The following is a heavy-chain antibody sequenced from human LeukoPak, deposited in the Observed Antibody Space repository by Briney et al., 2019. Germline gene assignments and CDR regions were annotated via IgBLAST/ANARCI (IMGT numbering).Heavy chain of an antibody. Sequence: ASVKVSCKASGYTFTGYYMHWVRQAPGQGLEWMEIINPSGGSTSYAQKFQGRVTMTRDTSTSTVYMELSSLRSEDTAVYYCARDLGEYGSGSPIVYYYYYYMDVWGKGTTVTISS. CDR2: INPSGGST. V-gene: IGHV1-46*01. J-gene: IGHJ6*03. CDR1: GYTFTGYY. D-gene: IGHD3-10*01. CDR3: ARDLGEYGSGSPIVYYYYYYMDV.